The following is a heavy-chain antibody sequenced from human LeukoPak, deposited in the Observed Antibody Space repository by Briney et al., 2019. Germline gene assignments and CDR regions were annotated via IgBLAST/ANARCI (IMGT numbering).Heavy chain of an antibody. D-gene: IGHD3-22*01. J-gene: IGHJ4*02. CDR3: ARGPNSSGYWGYFDY. V-gene: IGHV4-31*03. Sequence: SETLSLTCTVSGGSISSGGYYWSWIRQHPGKGLEWIGYIYYSGSTYYNPSLKSRVTISVDTSKNQFSLKLSSVTAADTAVYSCARGPNSSGYWGYFDYWGQGTLVTVSS. CDR2: IYYSGST. CDR1: GGSISSGGYY.